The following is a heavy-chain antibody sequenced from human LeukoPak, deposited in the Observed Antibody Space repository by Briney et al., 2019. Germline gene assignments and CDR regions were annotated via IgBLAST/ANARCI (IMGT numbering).Heavy chain of an antibody. CDR2: INPANGYT. CDR3: AGGDYYDSSGYYYPHYYYYYMDV. J-gene: IGHJ6*03. D-gene: IGHD3-22*01. CDR1: GYTFNSYA. Sequence: ASVKVSCKASGYTFNSYAMHWVRQAPGQTLEWLGWINPANGYTKYSQQIQGRIAITRDISTSTAYMELSSLRSEDTAVYYCAGGDYYDSSGYYYPHYYYYYMDVWGKGTTVTISS. V-gene: IGHV1-3*01.